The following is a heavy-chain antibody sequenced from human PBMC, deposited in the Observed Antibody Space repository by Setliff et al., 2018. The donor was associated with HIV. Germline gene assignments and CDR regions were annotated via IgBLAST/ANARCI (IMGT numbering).Heavy chain of an antibody. J-gene: IGHJ4*02. CDR1: GGSFSGYS. D-gene: IGHD3-22*01. CDR3: ARRDLGYYDTFDY. CDR2: VNHSGSS. Sequence: PSETLSLTCGVSGGSFSGYSWSWIRQSPGKGLEWIGEVNHSGSSNLNPSFERRVTISGVPSKNQFSLRLSSVTAADTAVYYCARRDLGYYDTFDYWGQGTLVTVSS. V-gene: IGHV4-34*01.